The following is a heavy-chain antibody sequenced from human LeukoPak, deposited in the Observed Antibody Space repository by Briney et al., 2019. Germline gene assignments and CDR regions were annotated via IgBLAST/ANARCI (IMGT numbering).Heavy chain of an antibody. Sequence: GESLQISCQGSGDSFTSNWIGWVRQMPGKGLEWMGIIYPGDSDTRYNPSFQGQVTISADKSINTAYLQRRSLKASDTAMYYCARRGPRSGYESFDSWGQGTLVTVSS. D-gene: IGHD5-12*01. CDR2: IYPGDSDT. V-gene: IGHV5-51*01. CDR3: ARRGPRSGYESFDS. CDR1: GDSFTSNW. J-gene: IGHJ4*02.